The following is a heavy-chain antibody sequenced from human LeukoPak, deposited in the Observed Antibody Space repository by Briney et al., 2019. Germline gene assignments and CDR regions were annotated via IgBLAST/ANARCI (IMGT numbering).Heavy chain of an antibody. CDR2: IYSGGST. V-gene: IGHV3-53*01. CDR3: ARRDTSSSRYFDY. J-gene: IGHJ4*02. D-gene: IGHD6-6*01. Sequence: GGSLRLSCAASGFTVSRNYMNWVRQAPGKGLEWVSVIYSGGSTYYADSVKGRFTISRDNSKNTLYLQMNSLRAEDTAVYYCARRDTSSSRYFDYWGQGTLVTVSS. CDR1: GFTVSRNY.